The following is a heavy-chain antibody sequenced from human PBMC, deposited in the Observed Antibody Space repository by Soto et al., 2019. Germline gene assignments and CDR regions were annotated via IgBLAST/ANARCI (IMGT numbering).Heavy chain of an antibody. CDR2: IYPGDSDT. Sequence: ESLKISCKGSGYSFTNCWIGWVRQMPGKGLEWMGIIYPGDSDTRYSPSFQGQVIISVDQSISTAYLQWSSLQASDTAMYYCARQDYNYAYFDFWGQGTLVTVSS. CDR3: ARQDYNYAYFDF. V-gene: IGHV5-51*01. CDR1: GYSFTNCW. D-gene: IGHD5-18*01. J-gene: IGHJ4*02.